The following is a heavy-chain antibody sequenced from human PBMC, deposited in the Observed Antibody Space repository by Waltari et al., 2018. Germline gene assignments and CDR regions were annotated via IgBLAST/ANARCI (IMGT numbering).Heavy chain of an antibody. Sequence: QVQLVQSGAEVKKPGASVKVSCKASGYTFTGYYMHWVRQAPGQGLEWMGWINPNSGGTNYAQKFQGWVTMTRDTSISTAYMELSRLRSDDTAVYYCARGSDSSGSPEGDAFDIWGQGTMVTVSS. CDR2: INPNSGGT. D-gene: IGHD3-22*01. V-gene: IGHV1-2*04. CDR3: ARGSDSSGSPEGDAFDI. J-gene: IGHJ3*02. CDR1: GYTFTGYY.